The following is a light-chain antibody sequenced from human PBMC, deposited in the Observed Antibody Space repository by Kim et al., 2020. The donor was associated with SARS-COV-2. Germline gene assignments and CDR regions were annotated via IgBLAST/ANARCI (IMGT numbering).Light chain of an antibody. J-gene: IGKJ2*01. CDR1: QSLSNN. CDR3: EQCNNWPYT. CDR2: GAS. V-gene: IGKV3-15*01. Sequence: EIVMTQSPVTLSVSPGERVTLSCRASQSLSNNLAWYQQKPGQAPRLLIYGASTRATGIPARFSGSGSGTEFTLTISSLQSEDFAIYYCEQCNNWPYTFGEGT.